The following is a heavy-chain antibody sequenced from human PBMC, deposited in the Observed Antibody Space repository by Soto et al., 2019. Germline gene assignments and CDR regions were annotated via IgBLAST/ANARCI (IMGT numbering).Heavy chain of an antibody. D-gene: IGHD1-26*01. CDR3: ARAKSGSYPDAFDI. V-gene: IGHV1-2*04. CDR1: GYTFTGYY. J-gene: IGHJ3*02. CDR2: INPNSGGT. Sequence: QVQLVQSGAEVKKPGASVKVSCKACGYTFTGYYMHWVRQAPGQGLEWMGWINPNSGGTNYAQKFQGWVTMTRDTSISTAYMELSRLRSDDTAVYYCARAKSGSYPDAFDIWGQGTMVTVSS.